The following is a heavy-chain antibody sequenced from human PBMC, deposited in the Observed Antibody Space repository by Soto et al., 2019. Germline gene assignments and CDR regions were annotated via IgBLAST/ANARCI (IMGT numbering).Heavy chain of an antibody. CDR2: IYYSGST. V-gene: IGHV4-59*01. J-gene: IGHJ4*02. Sequence: SETLSLTCTVSGGSISSYYWSWIRQPPGKGLEWIGYIYYSGSTNYNPSLKSRVTISVDTSKNQLSLKLSSVTAADTAVYYCARGGQLWLLDYWGQGTLVTVS. CDR3: ARGGQLWLLDY. CDR1: GGSISSYY. D-gene: IGHD5-18*01.